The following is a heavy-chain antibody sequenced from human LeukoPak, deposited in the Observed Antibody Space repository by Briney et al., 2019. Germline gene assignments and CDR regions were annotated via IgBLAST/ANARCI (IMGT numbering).Heavy chain of an antibody. CDR1: GFTFSTYA. J-gene: IGHJ4*02. CDR2: ISYDGSNK. Sequence: PGGSLRLSCAASGFTFSTYAMHWVRQAPGKGLEWVAVISYDGSNKYYADSVKGRFTISRDNSKNTLYLQMNSLRAEDTAVYYCARDWRPSASSLDYWGQGTLVTVSS. CDR3: ARDWRPSASSLDY. V-gene: IGHV3-30*04.